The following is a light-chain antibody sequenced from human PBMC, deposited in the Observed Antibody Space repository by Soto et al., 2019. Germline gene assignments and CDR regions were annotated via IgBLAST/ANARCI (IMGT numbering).Light chain of an antibody. CDR1: HSPLHSNGYNY. Sequence: DIVMTPSPLSLPVAPGDPAAISCRPSHSPLHSNGYNYLDWYLQKPGQSPQLLIYLGSNRASGGPDRFSGSGSGTEFTLTISTLQSEDFAVYYCQQYNNWPPWTFGQGTKVDIK. CDR2: LGS. V-gene: IGKV2-28*01. CDR3: QQYNNWPPWT. J-gene: IGKJ1*01.